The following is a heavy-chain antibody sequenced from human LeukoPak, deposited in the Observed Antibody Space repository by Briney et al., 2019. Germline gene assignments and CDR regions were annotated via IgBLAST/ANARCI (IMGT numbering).Heavy chain of an antibody. CDR2: ISTDSGST. CDR3: ASGLYGGLFDN. Sequence: GGSLRLSCVMSGFTFSNYAMNWVRQAPGKGLEWISDISTDSGSTYHIESVRGRFTISRDNSKSTLYLQMNSLRADDTAVYYCASGLYGGLFDNWGQGTLATVSS. V-gene: IGHV3-23*01. D-gene: IGHD5-12*01. J-gene: IGHJ4*02. CDR1: GFTFSNYA.